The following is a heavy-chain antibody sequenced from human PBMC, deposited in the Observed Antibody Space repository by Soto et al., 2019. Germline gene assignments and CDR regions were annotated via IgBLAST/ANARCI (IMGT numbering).Heavy chain of an antibody. V-gene: IGHV1-8*01. CDR3: ARATDYYDFWSGYYYYMDV. D-gene: IGHD3-3*01. CDR2: MNPNSGNT. J-gene: IGHJ6*03. Sequence: GASVKVSCKASGYTFTSYDINWVRQATGQGLEWMGWMNPNSGNTGYAQKFQGRVTMTRNTSISTAYMELSSLRSEDTAVYYCARATDYYDFWSGYYYYMDVWGKGTTVTVSS. CDR1: GYTFTSYD.